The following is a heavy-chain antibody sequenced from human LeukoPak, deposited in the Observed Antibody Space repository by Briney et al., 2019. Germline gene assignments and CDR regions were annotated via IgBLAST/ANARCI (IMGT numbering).Heavy chain of an antibody. Sequence: PGGSLRLSCAASGFILNDYGMHWVRQAPGKGLEWVADIWFDKNQHFADSVKGRFTISRDNSKNTLFLQMNSLRAEDTAVYYCAKNLYCGGGSCYPSALGMDVWGQGTTVTVSS. D-gene: IGHD2-15*01. CDR3: AKNLYCGGGSCYPSALGMDV. V-gene: IGHV3-33*06. CDR1: GFILNDYG. J-gene: IGHJ6*02. CDR2: IWFDKNQ.